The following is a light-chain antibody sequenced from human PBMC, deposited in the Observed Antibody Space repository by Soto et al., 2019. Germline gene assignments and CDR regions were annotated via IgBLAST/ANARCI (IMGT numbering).Light chain of an antibody. Sequence: IVLTQSPGTLSSSPGERATLSCRASQSVSSYLAWYQQKPGQAPRLLIYDASNRATGIPARFSGSGSGTDFTLTISSLKPEDFAVYYCQQRSNWPRGTFGQGTKVDIK. CDR1: QSVSSY. V-gene: IGKV3-11*01. CDR3: QQRSNWPRGT. CDR2: DAS. J-gene: IGKJ1*01.